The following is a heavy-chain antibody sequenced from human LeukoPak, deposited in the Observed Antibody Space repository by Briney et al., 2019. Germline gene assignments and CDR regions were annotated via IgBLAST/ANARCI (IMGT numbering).Heavy chain of an antibody. Sequence: ASVKVSCXVSGYTFTDYYMHWVQQARGKGLEWMGLVDPEDGETIYAEKFQGRVTITADTSTDTAYMELSSLRSEDTAVYYCATVPSSVANDYWGQGTLVTVSS. J-gene: IGHJ4*02. D-gene: IGHD5-12*01. CDR1: GYTFTDYY. CDR3: ATVPSSVANDY. V-gene: IGHV1-69-2*01. CDR2: VDPEDGET.